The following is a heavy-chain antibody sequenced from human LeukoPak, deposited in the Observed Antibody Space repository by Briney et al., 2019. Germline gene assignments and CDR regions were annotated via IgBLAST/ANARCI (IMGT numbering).Heavy chain of an antibody. CDR1: GFTVSSNY. D-gene: IGHD3-22*01. J-gene: IGHJ4*02. CDR3: ARDRGYYYDRSGYLDY. V-gene: IGHV3-66*01. Sequence: GGSLRLSCAASGFTVSSNYMSWVRQAPGKGLEWVSVIYSGGSTYYADSVKGRFTISRDNSKNTLYLQMNSLRAEDTAVYYCARDRGYYYDRSGYLDYWGQGTLVTVSS. CDR2: IYSGGST.